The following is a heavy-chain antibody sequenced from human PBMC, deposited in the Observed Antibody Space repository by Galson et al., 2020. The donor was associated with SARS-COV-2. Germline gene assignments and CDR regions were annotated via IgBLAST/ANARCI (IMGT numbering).Heavy chain of an antibody. CDR2: ISWNSGSI. V-gene: IGHV3-9*01. Sequence: GGSLRLSCAASGFTFDDYAMHWVRQAPGKGLEWVSGISWNSGSIGYADSVKGRLTISRDNAKNSLYLQMNSLRAEDTALYYCAKIAAAGTDYWGQGTLVTVSS. CDR3: AKIAAAGTDY. D-gene: IGHD6-13*01. J-gene: IGHJ4*02. CDR1: GFTFDDYA.